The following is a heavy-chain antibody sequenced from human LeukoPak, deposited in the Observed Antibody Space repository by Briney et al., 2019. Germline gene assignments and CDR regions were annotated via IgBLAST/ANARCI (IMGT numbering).Heavy chain of an antibody. V-gene: IGHV4-39*01. J-gene: IGHJ1*01. D-gene: IGHD3-22*01. CDR3: GRVVVAYARAEYFQY. CDR2: ISYDGRT. Sequence: PSETLSLTWTVAGVSLISDSYFWGWIRQPPGKGLEWIASISYDGRTYNNRSLKSRVTISVDTSKSQFALKLSSVTAADTAVYHCGRVVVAYARAEYFQYLGQGTLVIVSS. CDR1: GVSLISDSYF.